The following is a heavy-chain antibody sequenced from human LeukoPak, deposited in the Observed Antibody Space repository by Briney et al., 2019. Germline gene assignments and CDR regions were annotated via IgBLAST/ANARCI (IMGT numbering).Heavy chain of an antibody. CDR2: IYHSGST. V-gene: IGHV4-38-2*02. J-gene: IGHJ6*02. D-gene: IGHD2-2*01. Sequence: SETLSLTCTVSGYSISSGYYWGWIRQPPGKGLEWIGSIYHSGSTYYNPSLKSRVTISVDTSKNQFSLKLSSVTAADTAVYYCARGGVEYQLLSLYYYYGMDVWGQGTTVTVSS. CDR3: ARGGVEYQLLSLYYYYGMDV. CDR1: GYSISSGYY.